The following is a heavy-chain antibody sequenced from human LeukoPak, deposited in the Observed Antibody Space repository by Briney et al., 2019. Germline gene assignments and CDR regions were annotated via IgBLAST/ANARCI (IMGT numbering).Heavy chain of an antibody. V-gene: IGHV1-8*01. J-gene: IGHJ4*02. D-gene: IGHD2-2*01. CDR3: ARGGQDIVVVPAAILGYYFDC. CDR1: GYTLTSYD. Sequence: ASVKVSCKASGYTLTSYDINWVRQATGQGLEWMGWMNPNSGNTGYAQKFQGRVAMPRNTSISTAYMELSSLRSEDTAVYYCARGGQDIVVVPAAILGYYFDCWGQGTLVTVSS. CDR2: MNPNSGNT.